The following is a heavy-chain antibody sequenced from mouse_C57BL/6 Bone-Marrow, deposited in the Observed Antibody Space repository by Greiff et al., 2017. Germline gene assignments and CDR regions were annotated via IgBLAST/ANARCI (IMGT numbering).Heavy chain of an antibody. CDR2: ISSGSSTI. V-gene: IGHV5-17*01. J-gene: IGHJ4*01. CDR1: GFTFSDYG. Sequence: EVKLVESGGGLVKPGGSLKLSCAASGFTFSDYGMHWVRQAPEKGLAWVAYISSGSSTINYADTVKGRFTLSRDNAKNTLFQQMTSLRSENTAVYYCAKPGSYAMDYWGQGTSVTVSS. CDR3: AKPGSYAMDY.